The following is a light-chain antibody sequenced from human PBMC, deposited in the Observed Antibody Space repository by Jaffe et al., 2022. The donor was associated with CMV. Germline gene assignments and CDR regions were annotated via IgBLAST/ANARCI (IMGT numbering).Light chain of an antibody. J-gene: IGLJ3*02. CDR2: RNN. Sequence: QSVLTQPPSASGTPGQRVTISCSGSSSNIGSSYVYWYQQLPGMAPKLLIYRNNQRPSGVPDRISASKSGTSASLAISGLRSEDEAEYHCAVWADGQRWVFGGGTKLTVL. CDR1: SSNIGSSY. V-gene: IGLV1-47*01. CDR3: AVWADGQRWV.